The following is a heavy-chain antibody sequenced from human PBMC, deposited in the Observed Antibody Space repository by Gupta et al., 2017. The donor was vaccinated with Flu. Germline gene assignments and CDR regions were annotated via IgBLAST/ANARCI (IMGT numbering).Heavy chain of an antibody. V-gene: IGHV1-8*01. D-gene: IGHD2-2*01. J-gene: IGHJ6*02. Sequence: QVQLVQSGAEVKKPGASVKVSCKASGYTFTSYDINWVRQATGQGLEWMGWMNPNSGNTGYAQKFQGRVTMTRNTSISTAYMELSSLRSEDTAVYYCARAIVVVPAAIGSYYYGMDVWGQGTTVTVSS. CDR3: ARAIVVVPAAIGSYYYGMDV. CDR2: MNPNSGNT. CDR1: GYTFTSYD.